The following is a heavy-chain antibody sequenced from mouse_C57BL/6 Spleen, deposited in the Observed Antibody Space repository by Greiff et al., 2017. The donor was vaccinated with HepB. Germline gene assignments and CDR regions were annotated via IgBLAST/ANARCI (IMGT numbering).Heavy chain of an antibody. D-gene: IGHD2-3*01. CDR3: AREDDGYWDY. V-gene: IGHV1-54*01. J-gene: IGHJ2*01. CDR2: INPGSGGT. CDR1: GYAFTNYL. Sequence: VQVVESGAELVRPGTSVKVSCKASGYAFTNYLIEWVKQRPGQGLEWIGVINPGSGGTNYNEKFKGKATLTADKSSSTAYMQLSSLTSEDSAVYFCAREDDGYWDYWGQGTTLTVSS.